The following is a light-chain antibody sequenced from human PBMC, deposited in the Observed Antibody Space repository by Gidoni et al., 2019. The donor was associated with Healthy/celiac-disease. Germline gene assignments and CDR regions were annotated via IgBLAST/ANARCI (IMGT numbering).Light chain of an antibody. CDR1: QSVSSSY. J-gene: IGKJ1*01. CDR3: QQYGSSPWT. Sequence: EIVLTQSPGPLSLSPGERATLSCRASQSVSSSYLAWYQPKPGQAPRLLIYGASSRATGIPDRFSGSVSGTDFTLTISRLEPEDFAVYYCQQYGSSPWTFGQGTKVEIK. V-gene: IGKV3-20*01. CDR2: GAS.